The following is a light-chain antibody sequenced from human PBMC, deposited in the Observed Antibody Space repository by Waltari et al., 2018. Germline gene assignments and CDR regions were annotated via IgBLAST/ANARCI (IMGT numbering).Light chain of an antibody. CDR2: GAS. CDR3: QQCGSSPWT. Sequence: EVVLTQSPGTLSLSPGERATLSCRASQSVGSSHLAWYQQKPGQAPRLLIYGASSVATGIPDRFSGSGSGTDFTLTINRPQPEDFAVYYCQQCGSSPWTFGQGTRVEIK. CDR1: QSVGSSH. J-gene: IGKJ1*01. V-gene: IGKV3-20*01.